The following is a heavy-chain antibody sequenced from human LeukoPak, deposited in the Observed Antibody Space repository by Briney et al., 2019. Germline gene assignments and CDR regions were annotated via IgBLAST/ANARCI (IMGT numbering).Heavy chain of an antibody. CDR1: GFNFAQSS. J-gene: IGHJ5*02. CDR3: ARRKLTFPAT. CDR2: ISFDETHQ. D-gene: IGHD2-15*01. V-gene: IGHV3-30*04. Sequence: PGGSLRLSCAASGFNFAQSSMHWVRQAPGKGLEWLAVISFDETHQNYAESVKGRFTISRDNSKNTLDLQMNSLRGDDTAVYYCARRKLTFPATWGQGTLVTVSS.